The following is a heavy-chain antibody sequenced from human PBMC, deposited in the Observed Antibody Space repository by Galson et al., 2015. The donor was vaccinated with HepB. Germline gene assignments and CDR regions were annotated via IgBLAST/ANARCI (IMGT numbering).Heavy chain of an antibody. D-gene: IGHD2-2*02. J-gene: IGHJ5*02. V-gene: IGHV3-15*05. CDR3: TTDVYYTTYWSWLDP. CDR2: IKSKTDGETI. CDR1: GFPFNNAW. Sequence: SLRLSCAASGFPFNNAWMTWVRQAPGMGLEWVGRIKSKTDGETIDYAAPVKGRCTIPRDDSKNRLYLQMNSLKPEDTAVYYCTTDVYYTTYWSWLDPWGQGTLVTVSS.